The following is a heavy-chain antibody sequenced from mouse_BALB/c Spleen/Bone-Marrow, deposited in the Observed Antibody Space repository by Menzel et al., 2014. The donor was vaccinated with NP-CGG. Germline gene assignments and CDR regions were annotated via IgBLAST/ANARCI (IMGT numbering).Heavy chain of an antibody. CDR3: TREDDFPFAY. D-gene: IGHD2-4*01. CDR1: GYTFTSYY. J-gene: IGHJ3*01. V-gene: IGHV1S81*02. CDR2: INPSNGGT. Sequence: VQLVESGAELVKPGASVRLSCKASGYTFTSYYMYWVKQRPGQGLEWIGEINPSNGGTNFNEKFKSKATLTVDKSSSTAYMQLSRLTSESSAVYYCTREDDFPFAYWGQGTLVTVSA.